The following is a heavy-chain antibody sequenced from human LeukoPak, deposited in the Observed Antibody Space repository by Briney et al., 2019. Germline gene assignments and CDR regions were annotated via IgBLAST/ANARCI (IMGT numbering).Heavy chain of an antibody. Sequence: GGSLRLSCATSGFTFNRFGMHWVRQAPGKGLEWVAVIWYDGSNKDYADSVKGRFTISRDNSKNTLYLQMSGLRAEDTAVYYCATSANIGVGPPPPPDYWGQGTLVTVTS. CDR2: IWYDGSNK. V-gene: IGHV3-33*01. CDR1: GFTFNRFG. CDR3: ATSANIGVGPPPPPDY. D-gene: IGHD2-21*01. J-gene: IGHJ4*02.